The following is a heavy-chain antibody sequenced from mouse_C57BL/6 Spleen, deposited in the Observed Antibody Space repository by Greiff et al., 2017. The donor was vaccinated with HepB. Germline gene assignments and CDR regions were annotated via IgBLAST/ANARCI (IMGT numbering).Heavy chain of an antibody. CDR2: INPGSGGT. CDR1: GYAFTNYL. J-gene: IGHJ2*01. V-gene: IGHV1-54*01. Sequence: VQLQQSGAELVRPGPSVKVSCKASGYAFTNYLIEWVKQRPGQGLEWIGVINPGSGGTNYNEKFKGKATLTADKSSSTAYMQLSSLTSEDSAVYFCARTLITTVVAGDYWGQGTTLTVSS. D-gene: IGHD1-1*01. CDR3: ARTLITTVVAGDY.